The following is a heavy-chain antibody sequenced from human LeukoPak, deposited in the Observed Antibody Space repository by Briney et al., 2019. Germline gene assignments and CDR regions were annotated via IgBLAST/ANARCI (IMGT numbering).Heavy chain of an antibody. CDR3: ARMMTPRLYYDSSGYYYGAFDI. CDR1: GYTFTSYG. CDR2: ISAYNGNT. V-gene: IGHV1-18*01. D-gene: IGHD3-22*01. Sequence: ASVKVSCKASGYTFTSYGISWVRQAPGQGLEWMGWISAYNGNTSYAQKLQVRVTMTTDTSTSTAYMELRSLRSDDTAVYYCARMMTPRLYYDSSGYYYGAFDIWGQGTLVTVSS. J-gene: IGHJ3*02.